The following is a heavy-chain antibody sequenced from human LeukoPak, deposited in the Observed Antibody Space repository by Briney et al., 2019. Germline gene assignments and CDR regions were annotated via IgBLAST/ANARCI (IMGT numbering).Heavy chain of an antibody. CDR2: INPNSGGT. CDR1: GYTFTGYY. CDR3: ARPTSYYYYYMDV. J-gene: IGHJ6*03. Sequence: GASVKVSCKASGYTFTGYYMHWVRQAPGQGLEWMGWINPNSGGTNYAQKFQGGVTMTRDTSISTAYMELSRLRSDDTAVYYCARPTSYYYYYMDVWGKGTTVTVSS. V-gene: IGHV1-2*02.